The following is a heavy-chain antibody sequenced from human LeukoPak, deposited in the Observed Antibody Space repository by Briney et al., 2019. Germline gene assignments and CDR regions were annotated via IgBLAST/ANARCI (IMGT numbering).Heavy chain of an antibody. CDR3: AKDLERTFDY. CDR1: GFTFDDYA. V-gene: IGHV3-9*01. CDR2: LTWNGGGA. Sequence: GGSLRLSCAASGFTFDDYAMHWVRQVPGQGLEWVSGLTWNGGGAVYADSVKGRFTISRDNSKNTLYLQMNSLRAEDTAVYYCAKDLERTFDYWGQGTLVTVSS. J-gene: IGHJ4*02. D-gene: IGHD6-6*01.